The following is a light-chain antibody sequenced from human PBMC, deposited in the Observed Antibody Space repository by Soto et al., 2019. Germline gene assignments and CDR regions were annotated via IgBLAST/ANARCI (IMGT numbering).Light chain of an antibody. CDR3: MQGTHWPLT. Sequence: DVVMTQSPLSLPVTLGQPASISCRSSQSLVHSDGNTYLNWFQQRPGQSPRRLIDKVSNRDSGVPDRFSRSGSGTDFTLKISRVEAEDGGVYYCMQGTHWPLTFGQGTKVEIK. CDR2: KVS. J-gene: IGKJ1*01. CDR1: QSLVHSDGNTY. V-gene: IGKV2-30*02.